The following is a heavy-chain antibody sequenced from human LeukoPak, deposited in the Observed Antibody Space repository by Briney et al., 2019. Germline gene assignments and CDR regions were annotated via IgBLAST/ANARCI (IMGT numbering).Heavy chain of an antibody. J-gene: IGHJ5*02. CDR2: IYHTVST. CDR1: GYSTDDGYY. CDR3: ARHNIAENFFDP. V-gene: IGHV4-38-2*02. D-gene: IGHD1-1*01. Sequence: SETLSLTCTVSGYSTDDGYYWGWTRQPPGKGLEWIGSIYHTVSTYYNPSLKSRVTLSLDTSKNHFTLRLNSVTAADTALYYCARHNIAENFFDPWGQGTLVTVSS.